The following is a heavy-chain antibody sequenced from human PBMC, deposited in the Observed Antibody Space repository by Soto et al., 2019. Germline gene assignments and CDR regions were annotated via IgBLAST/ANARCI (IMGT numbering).Heavy chain of an antibody. Sequence: GESLKISCQGSVYSFASYWIGWVRQMPGKDLELMGIIYPGDSDTRYSPSFQGQVTISAGKSLRTAYLQWTSLKASDTALYYCARTRSFTLGFYYDGMDVWGQGTTVTVSS. V-gene: IGHV5-51*01. CDR3: ARTRSFTLGFYYDGMDV. D-gene: IGHD6-6*01. CDR2: IYPGDSDT. J-gene: IGHJ6*02. CDR1: VYSFASYW.